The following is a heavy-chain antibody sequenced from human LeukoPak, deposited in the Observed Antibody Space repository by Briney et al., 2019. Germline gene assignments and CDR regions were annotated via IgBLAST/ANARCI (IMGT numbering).Heavy chain of an antibody. Sequence: GGSLRLSCAASGFTFSDAWMSWVRQAPGKGLEWVGRIKSKTDGGTTDYAAPVKGRFTISRDDSKITLYLKMDSLKTEDTAVYYCTTEQLVLDAWGQGTLVTVSS. CDR1: GFTFSDAW. V-gene: IGHV3-15*01. D-gene: IGHD5-18*01. CDR3: TTEQLVLDA. J-gene: IGHJ5*02. CDR2: IKSKTDGGTT.